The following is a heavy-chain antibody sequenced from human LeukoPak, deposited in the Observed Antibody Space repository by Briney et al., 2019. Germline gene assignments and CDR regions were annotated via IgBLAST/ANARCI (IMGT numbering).Heavy chain of an antibody. D-gene: IGHD3-3*01. J-gene: IGHJ5*02. CDR3: ARASPYYDFWSGYWNNWFDP. CDR2: IIPIFGTA. Sequence: ASVKVSCKASGGTFSSYAISWVRQAPGQELEWMGGIIPIFGTANYAQKFQGRVTITADESTSTAYMELSSLRSEDTAVYYCARASPYYDFWSGYWNNWFDPWGQGTLVTVSS. CDR1: GGTFSSYA. V-gene: IGHV1-69*01.